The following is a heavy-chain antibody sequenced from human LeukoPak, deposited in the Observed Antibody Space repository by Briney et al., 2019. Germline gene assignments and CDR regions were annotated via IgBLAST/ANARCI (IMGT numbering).Heavy chain of an antibody. Sequence: GGSLRLSCAASGFTFSSYAMHWVRQAPGKGLEWVAVISYDGSNKYYADSVKGRFTISRDNSKNTLYLQMNSLRAEDTAVYYCARDLGSSYYDSSGYYSYYFDYWGQGTLVTVSS. CDR2: ISYDGSNK. V-gene: IGHV3-30-3*01. J-gene: IGHJ4*02. D-gene: IGHD3-22*01. CDR3: ARDLGSSYYDSSGYYSYYFDY. CDR1: GFTFSSYA.